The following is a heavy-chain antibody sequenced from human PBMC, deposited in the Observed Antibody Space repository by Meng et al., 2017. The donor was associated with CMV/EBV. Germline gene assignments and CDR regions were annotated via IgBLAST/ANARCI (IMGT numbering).Heavy chain of an antibody. CDR3: ARAGSSSSSAGIDY. V-gene: IGHV1-69*04. CDR2: IIPILGIA. J-gene: IGHJ4*02. D-gene: IGHD6-6*01. CDR1: GYTFTSYD. Sequence: SVKVSCKASGYTFTSYDINWVRQAPGQGLEWMGRIIPILGIANYAQKFQGRVTITADKSTSTAYMELSSLRSEDTAVYYCARAGSSSSSAGIDYWGQGTLVTVSS.